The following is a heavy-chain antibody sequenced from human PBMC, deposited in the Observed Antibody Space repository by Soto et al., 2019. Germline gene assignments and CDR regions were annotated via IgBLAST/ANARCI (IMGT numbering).Heavy chain of an antibody. V-gene: IGHV3-7*03. Sequence: PGGSLRLSCVASGFIFRNDYMSWVRQAPGKGLEWVAKTNKDGSEAYYVDSLEGRFTISRDNAKNLLFLEMKSLRVDDTAVYYCATDVCFSLDYWGRGTLVTVSS. CDR3: ATDVCFSLDY. J-gene: IGHJ4*02. D-gene: IGHD2-21*02. CDR2: TNKDGSEA. CDR1: GFIFRNDY.